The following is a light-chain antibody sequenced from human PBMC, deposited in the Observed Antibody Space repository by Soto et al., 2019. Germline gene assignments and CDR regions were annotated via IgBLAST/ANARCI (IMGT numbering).Light chain of an antibody. CDR2: GAA. V-gene: IGKV3-15*01. Sequence: VMTQSPATLSVSPGARATLSCRASQSISTNLAWYQHKPGQPPSLVIYGAATRATGVPARFSCSGSGTQFSLTINSRQSDDFSVYYCQQYNTWSWTFSQGCKVETK. CDR3: QQYNTWSWT. J-gene: IGKJ1*01. CDR1: QSISTN.